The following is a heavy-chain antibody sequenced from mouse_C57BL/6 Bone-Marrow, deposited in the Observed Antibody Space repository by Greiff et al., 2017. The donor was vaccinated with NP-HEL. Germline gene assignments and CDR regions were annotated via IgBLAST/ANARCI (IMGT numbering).Heavy chain of an antibody. Sequence: EVMLAESGGGLVKPGGSLKLSCAASGFTFSSYAMSWVRQTPEKRLEWVATISDGGSYTYYPDNVKGRFTISRDNAKNNLYLQMSHLKSEDTAMYYCARRAAQGGRYYFDYWGQGTTLTVSS. CDR2: ISDGGSYT. V-gene: IGHV5-4*03. D-gene: IGHD3-2*02. J-gene: IGHJ2*01. CDR3: ARRAAQGGRYYFDY. CDR1: GFTFSSYA.